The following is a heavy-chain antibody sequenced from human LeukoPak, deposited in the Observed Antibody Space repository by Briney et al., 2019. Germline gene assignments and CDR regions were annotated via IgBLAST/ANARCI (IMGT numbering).Heavy chain of an antibody. CDR3: ARAHGVVAATKDAFDI. Sequence: GGSLRLSCAASGFTFSSYSMNWVRQGPGKGLEWVSSISSSSSYIYYADSVKGRFTISRDNAKNSLYLQMNSLRAEDTAVYYCARAHGVVAATKDAFDIWGQGTMVTVSS. V-gene: IGHV3-21*01. CDR2: ISSSSSYI. D-gene: IGHD2-15*01. J-gene: IGHJ3*02. CDR1: GFTFSSYS.